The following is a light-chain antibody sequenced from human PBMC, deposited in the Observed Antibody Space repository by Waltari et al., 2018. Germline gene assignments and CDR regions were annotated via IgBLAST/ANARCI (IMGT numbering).Light chain of an antibody. CDR2: ENN. V-gene: IGLV1-47*01. CDR3: AAWDDNLTGPL. J-gene: IGLJ3*02. CDR1: SSNIGGNF. Sequence: SVLTQPPSASGTPGQTVTIPCSGSSSNIGGNFVYWYQQLPGMAPQLLIYENNKRPPGFPDRFSGSQSGTSASLAISGLRSDDEAEYYCAAWDDNLTGPLFGGGTKVTVL.